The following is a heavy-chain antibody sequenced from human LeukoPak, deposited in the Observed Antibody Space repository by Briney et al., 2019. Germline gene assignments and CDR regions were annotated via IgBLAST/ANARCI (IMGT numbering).Heavy chain of an antibody. J-gene: IGHJ4*02. CDR2: IPSDGSKK. CDR3: VRDAGGY. V-gene: IGHV3-30-3*01. CDR1: GFTLRTYA. Sequence: GGSLRLSCVASGFTLRTYAMHWVRQAPGKGLEWVAVIPSDGSKKFYSDSVKGQFTISRDNSKNTLYLQMNSLRTEDTGVYFCVRDAGGYWGQGTLVTVSS. D-gene: IGHD1-14*01.